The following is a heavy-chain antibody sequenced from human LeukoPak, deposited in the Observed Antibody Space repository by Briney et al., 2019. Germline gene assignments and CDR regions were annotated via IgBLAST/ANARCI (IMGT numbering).Heavy chain of an antibody. CDR3: ARAGQQLVPSGY. J-gene: IGHJ4*02. D-gene: IGHD6-13*01. CDR1: GYTFTSYG. V-gene: IGHV1-2*02. CDR2: INPNSGGT. Sequence: GASVKVSCKASGYTFTSYGISWVRQAPGQGLEWMGWINPNSGGTNYAQKFQGRVTMTRDTSISTAYMELSRLRSDDTAVHYCARAGQQLVPSGYWGQGTLVTVSS.